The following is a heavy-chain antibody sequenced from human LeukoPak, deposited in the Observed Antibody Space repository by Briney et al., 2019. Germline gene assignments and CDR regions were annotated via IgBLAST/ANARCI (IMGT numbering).Heavy chain of an antibody. CDR2: IYYSGST. CDR1: GGSISSYY. J-gene: IGHJ6*03. V-gene: IGHV4-59*01. CDR3: ARAGSSYYYYYYMDV. D-gene: IGHD6-6*01. Sequence: SSETLSLTCTVSGGSISSYYWSWIRQPPGKGLEWIGYIYYSGSTNYNPSLKSRVTISVDTSKNQFSLKLSSVTAADTAVYYCARAGSSYYYYYYMDVWGKGTTVIVSS.